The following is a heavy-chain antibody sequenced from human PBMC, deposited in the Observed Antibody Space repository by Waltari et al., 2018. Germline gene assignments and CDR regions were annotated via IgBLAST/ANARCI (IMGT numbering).Heavy chain of an antibody. CDR3: SRQVLGYCTSAACRRLES. D-gene: IGHD2-2*03. Sequence: QVQLLESGPGLVKSSEPLSLTCDVSGYAVNSGFSRGWIRQAPGEGLEWVATVYHDGTTFYNPSLKSRLSVSMDTSKNQISLTLKSVTAADTAVYYCSRQVLGYCTSAACRRLESWGQGTLVTVSS. V-gene: IGHV4-38-2*01. J-gene: IGHJ4*02. CDR1: GYAVNSGFS. CDR2: VYHDGTT.